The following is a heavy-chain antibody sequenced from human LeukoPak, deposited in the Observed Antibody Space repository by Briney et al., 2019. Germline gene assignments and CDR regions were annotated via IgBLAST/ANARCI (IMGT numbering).Heavy chain of an antibody. CDR3: AKDGRGRDGYNLGWYFDL. V-gene: IGHV1-69*04. J-gene: IGHJ2*01. Sequence: SVKVSCKASGGTFSSYAISWVRQAPGQGLEWMGRIIPILGIANYAQKFQGRVTITAGKSTSTAYMELSSLRSEDTAVYYCAKDGRGRDGYNLGWYFDLWGRGTLVTVSS. CDR2: IIPILGIA. CDR1: GGTFSSYA. D-gene: IGHD5-24*01.